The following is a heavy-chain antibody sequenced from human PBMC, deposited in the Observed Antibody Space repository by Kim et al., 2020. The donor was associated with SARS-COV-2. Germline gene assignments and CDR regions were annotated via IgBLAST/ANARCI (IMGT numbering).Heavy chain of an antibody. D-gene: IGHD3-22*01. V-gene: IGHV3-7*04. Sequence: RFTISRDNAKNSLYLQMTSLRAEDTAVYYCARREAYDSSGYYYVQGPFDYWGQGTLVTVSS. CDR3: ARREAYDSSGYYYVQGPFDY. J-gene: IGHJ4*02.